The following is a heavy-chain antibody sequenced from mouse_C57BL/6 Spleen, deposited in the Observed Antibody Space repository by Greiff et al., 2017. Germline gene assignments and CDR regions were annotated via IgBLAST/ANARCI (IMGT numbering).Heavy chain of an antibody. V-gene: IGHV14-2*01. CDR2: IDPEDGET. Sequence: EVQLVESGAELVKPGASVKLSCTASGFNIKDYYMHWVKQRTEQGLEWIGRIDPEDGETKYAPKFQGKATITADTSSNTAYLQLSSLTSEDTAVYYCARRYYYGSSPYYYAMDYWGQGTSVTVSS. CDR3: ARRYYYGSSPYYYAMDY. D-gene: IGHD1-1*01. J-gene: IGHJ4*01. CDR1: GFNIKDYY.